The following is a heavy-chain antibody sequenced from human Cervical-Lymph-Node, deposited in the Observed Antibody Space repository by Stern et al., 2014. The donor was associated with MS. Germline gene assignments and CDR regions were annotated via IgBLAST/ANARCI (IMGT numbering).Heavy chain of an antibody. CDR1: GFTVSSYW. V-gene: IGHV3-7*03. CDR3: ARTRGSIFGVDVSFFDF. CDR2: IKPDGTQK. Sequence: EVQLVESGGGLVQPGGSLRLSCGASGFTVSSYWMSWVRQSPGKGLEWVATIKPDGTQKSYVDSVKGRFTISRDNAKNSLSLQMNSLRVDDTAVYYCARTRGSIFGVDVSFFDFWGQGTLVAVS. D-gene: IGHD3-3*01. J-gene: IGHJ4*02.